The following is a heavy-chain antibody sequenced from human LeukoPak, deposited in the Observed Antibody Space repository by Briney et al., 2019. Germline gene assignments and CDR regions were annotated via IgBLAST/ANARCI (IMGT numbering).Heavy chain of an antibody. CDR2: ISYSGLT. CDR3: ARDTLDFGSDY. J-gene: IGHJ4*02. Sequence: PSETLSLTCTVSGGSISSYYWSWIRQHPGKGLEWIGYISYSGLTYYIPSLKSRVTMSVDTPKNQFSLKLSSVTAADTAVYYCARDTLDFGSDYWGQGTLVTVSS. CDR1: GGSISSYY. D-gene: IGHD5-24*01. V-gene: IGHV4-59*06.